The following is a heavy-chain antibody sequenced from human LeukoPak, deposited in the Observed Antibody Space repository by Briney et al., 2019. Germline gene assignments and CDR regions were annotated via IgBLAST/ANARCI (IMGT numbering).Heavy chain of an antibody. CDR1: GFIFISYG. CDR2: IRYDGNNK. V-gene: IGHV3-30*02. Sequence: GGSLRLSCAASGFIFISYGMHWVRQAPGKGLEWMTFIRYDGNNKYYADSVKGRFTISRDNSKNTLYLQMNSLRAEDTAVYYCAKDSHYYASGNYFDYWGRGTLVTVSS. CDR3: AKDSHYYASGNYFDY. D-gene: IGHD3-10*01. J-gene: IGHJ4*02.